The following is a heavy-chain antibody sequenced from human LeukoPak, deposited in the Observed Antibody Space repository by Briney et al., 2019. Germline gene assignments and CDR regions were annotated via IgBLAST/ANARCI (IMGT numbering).Heavy chain of an antibody. CDR1: GGSLSNYY. Sequence: SETLSLTCTVSGGSLSNYYWSWIRQPPGKGLEWIGYICYSGSTNYNPSLKSRVTISVDTSKNQFSLKLSSVTAADTAVYYCARARGDIVLMVYADNWFDPWGQGTLVTVSS. D-gene: IGHD2-8*01. CDR2: ICYSGST. J-gene: IGHJ5*02. CDR3: ARARGDIVLMVYADNWFDP. V-gene: IGHV4-59*01.